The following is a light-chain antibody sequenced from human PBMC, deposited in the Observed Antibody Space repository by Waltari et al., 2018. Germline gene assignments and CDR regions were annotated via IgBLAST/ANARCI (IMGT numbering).Light chain of an antibody. J-gene: IGKJ2*01. V-gene: IGKV3-20*01. CDR2: GAY. CDR3: QQFGGSPRYS. Sequence: EVVLTQSPASLSLSPGETATLSCRASQSIRNYLPWYQQKPGHAPRLLIYGAYHRATGIADRVSGSGSKTDFTLSIKRLEREDFAVYYCQQFGGSPRYSFGQGTKLDIK. CDR1: QSIRNY.